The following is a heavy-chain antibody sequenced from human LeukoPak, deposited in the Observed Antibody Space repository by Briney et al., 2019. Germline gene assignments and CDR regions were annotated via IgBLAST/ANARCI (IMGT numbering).Heavy chain of an antibody. D-gene: IGHD6-19*01. CDR2: ISNDGSNK. V-gene: IGHV3-30-3*01. CDR1: GFTFSSYA. J-gene: IGHJ4*02. CDR3: ARLQGDSGWYYFDY. Sequence: GRSLRLSCAASGFTFSSYAMHWVRQAPGKGLEWVAVISNDGSNKYYADSVKGRFTISRDNAKNSLYLQMNSLRAEDTAVYYCARLQGDSGWYYFDYWGQGTLVTVSS.